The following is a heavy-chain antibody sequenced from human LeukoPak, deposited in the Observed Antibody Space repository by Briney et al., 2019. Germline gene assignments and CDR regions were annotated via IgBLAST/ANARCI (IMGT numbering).Heavy chain of an antibody. D-gene: IGHD4-11*01. CDR3: ARGGMTTVTIDY. CDR2: IYYSGST. J-gene: IGHJ4*02. CDR1: GGSIISGGYY. Sequence: SETLSLTCTVSGGSIISGGYYWSWIRQHPGKGLEWIGYIYYSGSTYYNPSLKSRVTISVDTSKNQFSLKLSSVTAADTAVYYCARGGMTTVTIDYWGQGTLVTVSS. V-gene: IGHV4-31*03.